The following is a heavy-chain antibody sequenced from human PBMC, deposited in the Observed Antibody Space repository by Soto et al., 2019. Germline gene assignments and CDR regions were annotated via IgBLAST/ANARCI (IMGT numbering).Heavy chain of an antibody. CDR1: GGSISSGGYY. CDR2: ILYSGST. V-gene: IGHV4-31*03. Sequence: QVQLQESGPGLVKPSQTLSLTCTVSGGSISSGGYYWSWIRQHPGKGLEWIGHILYSGSTSYNPSLKXRXXXXXXXXXXXXXXXXXXXXXXXTAVYXXXXXXXSDNWFDPWGQGILVTVSS. J-gene: IGHJ5*02. CDR3: XXXXXXSDNWFDP. D-gene: IGHD1-20*01.